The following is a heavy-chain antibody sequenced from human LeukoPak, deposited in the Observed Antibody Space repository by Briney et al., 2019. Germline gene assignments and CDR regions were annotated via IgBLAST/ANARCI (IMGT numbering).Heavy chain of an antibody. CDR1: GYSISSGYY. CDR2: IYYSGST. D-gene: IGHD3-10*01. Sequence: SETLSLTCTVSGYSISSGYYWSWIRQPPGKGLEWIGYIYYSGSTNYNPSLKSRVTISVDTSKNQFSLKLSSVTAADTAVYYCARVRSGYYYYMDVWGKGTTVTISS. CDR3: ARVRSGYYYYMDV. V-gene: IGHV4-61*01. J-gene: IGHJ6*03.